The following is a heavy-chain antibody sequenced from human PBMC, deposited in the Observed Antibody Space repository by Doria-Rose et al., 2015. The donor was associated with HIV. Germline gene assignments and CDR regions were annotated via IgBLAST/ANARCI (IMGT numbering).Heavy chain of an antibody. CDR2: IFSDDER. CDR1: GVSLSSPGMG. V-gene: IGHV2-26*01. J-gene: IGHJ4*01. D-gene: IGHD6-13*01. Sequence: QESGPVLVKPTETLTLTCTVSGVSLSSPGMGVSWIRQPPGKALEWLANIFSDDERSYKTSLKSRLTISRGTSKSQVVLTMTDMDPVDTATYYCARIKSSRWYHKYYFAFWGQEPWSSSPQ. CDR3: ARIKSSRWYHKYYFAF.